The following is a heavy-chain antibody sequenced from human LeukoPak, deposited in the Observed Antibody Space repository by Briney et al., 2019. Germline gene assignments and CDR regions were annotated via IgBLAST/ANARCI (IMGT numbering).Heavy chain of an antibody. CDR3: ARLFAPFCGNDCGQFDY. V-gene: IGHV3-53*01. CDR2: IYSSGST. CDR1: GFTVSGNY. D-gene: IGHD2-21*02. J-gene: IGHJ4*02. Sequence: PGGSLRLSCAVSGFTVSGNYMAWVRQAPGRGLEWVSVIYSSGSTLYADSVKGRFTISRDNSKNTLYLQMNSLRAEDTAVYYCARLFAPFCGNDCGQFDYWGQGTLVTVSS.